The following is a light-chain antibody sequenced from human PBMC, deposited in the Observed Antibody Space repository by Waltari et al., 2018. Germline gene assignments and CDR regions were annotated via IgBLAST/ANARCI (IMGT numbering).Light chain of an antibody. CDR3: QTGGHGTWV. CDR1: SGHSSTI. Sequence: QLVVTQSPSASASLGASVKLTCTLSSGHSSTIIAWLPQPPEKGPRYLMKVNSDGSHSRGDEIPDRFSGSSSGAERHLTISSLQAEDEADYYCQTGGHGTWVFGGGTKLTVL. CDR2: VNSDGSH. V-gene: IGLV4-69*01. J-gene: IGLJ3*02.